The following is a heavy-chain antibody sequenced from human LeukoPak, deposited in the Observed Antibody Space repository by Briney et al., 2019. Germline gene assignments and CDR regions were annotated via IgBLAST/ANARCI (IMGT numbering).Heavy chain of an antibody. CDR1: GFSLSSHW. V-gene: IGHV3-7*03. CDR2: VNRDGSET. CDR3: ARNNGMDV. Sequence: GGSLRLSCAASGFSLSSHWMTWVRQVPGRGPEWVANVNRDGSETYYLDSVKGRFTISKDNAKNSLYLQMNSLRAEDTALYHCARNNGMDVWGQGATVIVSS. J-gene: IGHJ6*02.